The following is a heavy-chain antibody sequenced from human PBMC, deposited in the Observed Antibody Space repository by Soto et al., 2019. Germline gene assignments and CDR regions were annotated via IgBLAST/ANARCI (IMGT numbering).Heavy chain of an antibody. D-gene: IGHD6-19*01. CDR1: GYTFTDYY. J-gene: IGHJ6*02. CDR2: INPNSGGT. CDR3: ARDQSPSSGWPGMDV. Sequence: ASVKVSCKASGYTFTDYYMHWVRQAPGQGLEWMGWINPNSGGTNYAQKFQGRVTMTRDTSISTAYMELNRLRSDDTGVYYCARDQSPSSGWPGMDVWGQGTTVTVYS. V-gene: IGHV1-2*02.